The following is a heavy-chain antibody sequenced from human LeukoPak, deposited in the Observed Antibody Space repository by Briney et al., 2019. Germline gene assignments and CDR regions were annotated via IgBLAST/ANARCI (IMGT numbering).Heavy chain of an antibody. CDR1: GFTFTRSA. Sequence: PGGSLRLSCVASGFTFTRSAMHWVRQAPGKGLEWVAFIQYDGDNKYHADSVKGRFTISRDDSQNTLYLQMNSLTVEDTAVYYCAKRWDSTWSYFDLWGQGTLVTVSS. D-gene: IGHD1-26*01. J-gene: IGHJ4*02. CDR3: AKRWDSTWSYFDL. CDR2: IQYDGDNK. V-gene: IGHV3-30*02.